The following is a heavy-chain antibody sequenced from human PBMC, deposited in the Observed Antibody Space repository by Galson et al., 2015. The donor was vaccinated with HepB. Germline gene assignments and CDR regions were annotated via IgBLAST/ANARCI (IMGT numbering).Heavy chain of an antibody. CDR1: GYTFTSYY. Sequence: SVKVSCKASGYTFTSYYMHWVRHAPGQGLEGMGIINPSGGSTSYAQKFQGRVTMTRDTSTSTVYMELSSLRSEDTAVYYCARTYYYDSSGYSTYLSGAFDIWGQGTMVAVSS. D-gene: IGHD3-22*01. V-gene: IGHV1-46*01. J-gene: IGHJ3*02. CDR2: INPSGGST. CDR3: ARTYYYDSSGYSTYLSGAFDI.